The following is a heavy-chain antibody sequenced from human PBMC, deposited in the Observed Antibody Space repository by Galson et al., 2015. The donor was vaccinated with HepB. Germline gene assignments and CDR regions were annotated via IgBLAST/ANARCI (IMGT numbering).Heavy chain of an antibody. D-gene: IGHD3-10*01. CDR3: ARDSYYGSGSYSGYYFDY. Sequence: SLRLSCAASGFTFSSYWMSWVRQAPGKGLEWVANIKQDGGEKYYVDSVKGRFTISRDNAKNSLYLQMNSLRAEDTAVYYCARDSYYGSGSYSGYYFDYWGQGTLVTVSS. CDR1: GFTFSSYW. CDR2: IKQDGGEK. V-gene: IGHV3-7*01. J-gene: IGHJ4*02.